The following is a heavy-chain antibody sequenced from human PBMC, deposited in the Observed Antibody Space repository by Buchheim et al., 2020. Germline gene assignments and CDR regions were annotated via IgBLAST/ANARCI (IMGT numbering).Heavy chain of an antibody. CDR2: ISGSGGNT. V-gene: IGHV3-23*01. D-gene: IGHD1-1*01. J-gene: IGHJ4*02. CDR1: GFTFNNYA. CDR3: AKDRGELEFLFGY. Sequence: EVQLLESGGGLVQPGGSLRLSCAASGFTFNNYALSWVRQAPGEGLEWVSAISGSGGNTYYADSVKGRFTISSDNSKNTLYLQMDSLRAEDTAVYYCAKDRGELEFLFGYWGQGTL.